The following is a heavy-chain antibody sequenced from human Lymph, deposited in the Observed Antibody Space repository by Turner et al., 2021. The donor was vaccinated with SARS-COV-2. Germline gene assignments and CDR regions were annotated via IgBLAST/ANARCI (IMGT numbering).Heavy chain of an antibody. CDR1: GFTFNNYA. CDR2: ISGSGGST. V-gene: IGHV3-23*01. D-gene: IGHD3-16*01. Sequence: EAQLLESGGGLVQPGGSLRLPCAASGFTFNNYAMSWVRQAPGKGLEWVSTISGSGGSTYYADSVKGRFTISRDNSKNTLYLQMKSLRAEDTAVYYCANLYPTVSWEFPYAMDVWGQGTTVTVSS. CDR3: ANLYPTVSWEFPYAMDV. J-gene: IGHJ6*02.